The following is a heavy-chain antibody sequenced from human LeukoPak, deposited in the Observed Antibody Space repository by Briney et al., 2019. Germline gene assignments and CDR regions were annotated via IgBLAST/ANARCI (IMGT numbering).Heavy chain of an antibody. CDR1: GFTFSSYA. J-gene: IGHJ4*02. CDR3: ARAPRTAANFDY. Sequence: GGSLRLSCAASGFTFSSYAMHWVRQAPGKGLEWVAVISYHGSNKYYADSVKGRFTISRDNSKNTLYLQVNSLRGEDTAVYYCARAPRTAANFDYWGQGTLVTVSS. D-gene: IGHD6-13*01. CDR2: ISYHGSNK. V-gene: IGHV3-30-3*01.